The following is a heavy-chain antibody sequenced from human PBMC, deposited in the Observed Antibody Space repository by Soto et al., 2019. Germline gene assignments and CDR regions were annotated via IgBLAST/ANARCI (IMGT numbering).Heavy chain of an antibody. V-gene: IGHV6-1*01. Sequence: SQTLSLTCAISGDSVSSNSASWNWIRQSPSRGLEWLGRTYYRSKWYNDYAVSVKSRITINPDTSKNQFSLQLNSVTPEDTAVYYCARQISFYSGYDYYYGMDVRGQGTTVTVSS. CDR3: ARQISFYSGYDYYYGMDV. D-gene: IGHD5-12*01. CDR1: GDSVSSNSAS. CDR2: TYYRSKWYN. J-gene: IGHJ6*02.